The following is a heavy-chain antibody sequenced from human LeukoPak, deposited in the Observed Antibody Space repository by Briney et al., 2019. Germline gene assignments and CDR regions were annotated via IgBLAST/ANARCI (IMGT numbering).Heavy chain of an antibody. V-gene: IGHV1-2*02. D-gene: IGHD1-26*01. CDR1: GYTFTGYY. CDR2: INPNSGGT. CDR3: ARVLVAYYYYYMDV. Sequence: GASVKVSCKASGYTFTGYYMHWVRQAPGQGLEWMAWINPNSGGTNYAQKFQGRVTMTRNTSISTAYMELSRLRSDDTAVYYCARVLVAYYYYYMDVWGKGTTVTVSS. J-gene: IGHJ6*03.